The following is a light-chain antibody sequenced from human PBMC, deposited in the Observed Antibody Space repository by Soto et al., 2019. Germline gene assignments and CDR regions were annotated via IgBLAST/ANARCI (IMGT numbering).Light chain of an antibody. Sequence: EIVMTQSPATLSVSPGERATLSCRANQSVSSNLAWYQQKPGQAPRLLISGASTRATGIPDRFSGSGSGTEFTLTISSLQSEDFAVSYCQEYNNWPALTFGGGTKVESK. CDR3: QEYNNWPALT. CDR2: GAS. V-gene: IGKV3-15*01. CDR1: QSVSSN. J-gene: IGKJ4*01.